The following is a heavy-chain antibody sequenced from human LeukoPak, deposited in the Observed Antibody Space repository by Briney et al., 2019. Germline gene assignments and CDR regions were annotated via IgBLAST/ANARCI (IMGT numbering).Heavy chain of an antibody. J-gene: IGHJ5*02. CDR1: GGSISSYY. V-gene: IGHV4-59*10. CDR3: ARYGHWFDP. CDR2: VHHSADT. Sequence: PSETLSLTCAVSGGSISSYYWSWIRQPPGKGLEWIGSVHHSADTYYNPSLKSRLTMLIDTTKNQFSLKLNSVTAADTAVYYRARYGHWFDPWGQGTLVTVSS.